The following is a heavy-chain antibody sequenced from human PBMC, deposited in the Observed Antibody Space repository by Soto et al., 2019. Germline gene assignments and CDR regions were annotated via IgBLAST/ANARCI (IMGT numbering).Heavy chain of an antibody. J-gene: IGHJ6*02. CDR2: ISYDGSNK. CDR3: AREVPSSGWYYYYYGMDV. D-gene: IGHD6-19*01. Sequence: GGSLRLSCAASGFTFSSYAMHWVRQAPGKGLEWVAVISYDGSNKYYADSVKGRFTISRDNSKNTLYLQMNSLRAEDTAVYYCAREVPSSGWYYYYYGMDVWGQGTTVTVSS. CDR1: GFTFSSYA. V-gene: IGHV3-30-3*01.